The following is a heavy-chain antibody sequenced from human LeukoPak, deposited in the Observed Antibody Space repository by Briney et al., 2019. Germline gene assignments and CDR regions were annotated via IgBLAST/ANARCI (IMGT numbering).Heavy chain of an antibody. CDR3: ASDWSAAFYAPFDY. CDR1: GFTFSRYE. V-gene: IGHV3-48*03. J-gene: IGHJ4*02. CDR2: ISSIGSTI. D-gene: IGHD5/OR15-5a*01. Sequence: GGSLRLSCAASGFTFSRYEMNWVRQAPGKGLEWVSYISSIGSTIYYTDSVKGRFTISRDNAKKTLYPQMNSLRAEDTAVYYCASDWSAAFYAPFDYWGQGTLVTVSS.